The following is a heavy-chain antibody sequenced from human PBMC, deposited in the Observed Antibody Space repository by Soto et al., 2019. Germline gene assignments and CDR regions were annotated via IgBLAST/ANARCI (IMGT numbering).Heavy chain of an antibody. V-gene: IGHV3-7*05. CDR2: IDLDGTEN. J-gene: IGHJ6*02. CDR1: GFSISRYW. D-gene: IGHD1-26*01. CDR3: ARDRGNGYYGQDTWGMDV. Sequence: DVQLVESGGGLVQPGGSLRVSCGASGFSISRYWMSWVRRAPGKGLEWVGNIDLDGTENFYAGSVRGRFTISRDNAMNSLYLQMDSLTAEDTAVYFCARDRGNGYYGQDTWGMDVWGQGTTVTVSS.